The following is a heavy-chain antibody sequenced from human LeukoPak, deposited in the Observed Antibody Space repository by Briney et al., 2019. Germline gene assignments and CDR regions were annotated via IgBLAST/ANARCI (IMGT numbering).Heavy chain of an antibody. J-gene: IGHJ3*02. D-gene: IGHD6-19*01. CDR2: ILPIFGTA. V-gene: IGHV1-69*05. Sequence: GASVKVSCKASGGTFSSYAISWVRQAPGQGLEWMGGILPIFGTANYAQKFQGRVTITTDEFTSTAYMELSSLRSEDTAVYYCARARAGQDAFDIWGQGTMVTVSS. CDR3: ARARAGQDAFDI. CDR1: GGTFSSYA.